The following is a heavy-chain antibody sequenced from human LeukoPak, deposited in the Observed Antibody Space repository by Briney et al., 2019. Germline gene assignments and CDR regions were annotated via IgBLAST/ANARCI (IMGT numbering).Heavy chain of an antibody. V-gene: IGHV3-48*01. CDR3: ARDGPWIQLSSPRAFDI. J-gene: IGHJ3*02. CDR1: QFTFSSYS. CDR2: ISSSSSTI. Sequence: PGGSLRLSCAAFQFTFSSYSINWFRQAPGKGLEWVSYISSSSSTIYYADSVKGRFTISRDNAKNSLYLQMNSLRAEDTAVYYCARDGPWIQLSSPRAFDIWGQGTMVTVSS. D-gene: IGHD5-18*01.